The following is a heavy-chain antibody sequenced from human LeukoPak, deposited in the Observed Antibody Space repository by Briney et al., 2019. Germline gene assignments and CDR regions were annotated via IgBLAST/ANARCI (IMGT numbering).Heavy chain of an antibody. CDR3: GRRSVGGGERFDY. D-gene: IGHD3-16*01. Sequence: SETLSLTCTVSGGSVSSCSYYWTWIRQPPGKGLEWIGYIYYSGSTNYNPSLKSRVTISLDTSKNHFSLKLSPMTAADTAVYYWGRRSVGGGERFDYWGQGILVTVSS. J-gene: IGHJ4*02. CDR2: IYYSGST. CDR1: GGSVSSCSYY. V-gene: IGHV4-61*03.